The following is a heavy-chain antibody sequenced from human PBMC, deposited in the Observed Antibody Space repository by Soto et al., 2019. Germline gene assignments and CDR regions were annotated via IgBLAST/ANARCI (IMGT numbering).Heavy chain of an antibody. V-gene: IGHV3-7*01. D-gene: IGHD6-25*01. CDR3: ARFTRGSSGDY. J-gene: IGHJ4*02. CDR2: IKEDGSDK. CDR1: GFTFNSYW. Sequence: GSLRLSCVASGFTFNSYWMSWVRQAPGKGLEWVANIKEDGSDKYYVDSVKGRFTISRDNAKNLLYLQMNSLGAGDTAMYYCARFTRGSSGDYWGQGTLVTVSS.